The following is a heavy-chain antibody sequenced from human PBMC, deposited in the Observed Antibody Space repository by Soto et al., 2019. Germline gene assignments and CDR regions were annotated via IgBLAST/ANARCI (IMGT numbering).Heavy chain of an antibody. CDR1: GGTFSSYA. Sequence: SVKVSCKASGGTFSSYAISWVRQAPGQGLEWMRGIIPIFGTANYAQKFQGRVTITADKSTSTAYMELSSLRSEDTAVYYCARGMYYYDSSGYYRFDYWGQGTLVTVSS. D-gene: IGHD3-22*01. CDR3: ARGMYYYDSSGYYRFDY. J-gene: IGHJ4*02. V-gene: IGHV1-69*06. CDR2: IIPIFGTA.